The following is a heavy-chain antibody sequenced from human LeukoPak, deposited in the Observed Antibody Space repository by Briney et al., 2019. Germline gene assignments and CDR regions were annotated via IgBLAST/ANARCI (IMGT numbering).Heavy chain of an antibody. CDR2: INWNGGST. CDR3: ARVGSGYVAYYFDY. CDR1: GFTFDDYG. V-gene: IGHV3-20*04. J-gene: IGHJ4*02. Sequence: PGGSLRLSCAASGFTFDDYGMSWVRQAPGKGLEWVSGINWNGGSTGYADSVKGRFTISRDNAKNSLYLQMNSLRAEDTALYYGARVGSGYVAYYFDYWGQGTLVTVSS. D-gene: IGHD5-12*01.